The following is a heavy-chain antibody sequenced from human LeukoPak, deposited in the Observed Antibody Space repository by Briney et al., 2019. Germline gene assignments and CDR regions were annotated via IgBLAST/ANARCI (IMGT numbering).Heavy chain of an antibody. CDR3: ASRRLLKLLEDYFDY. D-gene: IGHD5-24*01. J-gene: IGHJ4*02. CDR2: IYYSGST. V-gene: IGHV4-39*01. Sequence: SETLSLACTVSGGSISSSSYYWGWIRQPPGKGLEWIGRIYYSGSTYYNPSLKSRVTISVDTSKNQFSLKLSSVTAADTAVYYCASRRLLKLLEDYFDYWGQGTLVTVSS. CDR1: GGSISSSSYY.